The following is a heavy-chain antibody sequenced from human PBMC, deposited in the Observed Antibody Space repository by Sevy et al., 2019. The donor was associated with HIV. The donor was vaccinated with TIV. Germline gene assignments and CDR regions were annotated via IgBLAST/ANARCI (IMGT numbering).Heavy chain of an antibody. V-gene: IGHV1-69*13. CDR2: IIPIFGTA. CDR3: ARGPLRNYYDSSGHEY. D-gene: IGHD3-22*01. CDR1: GGTFSSYA. J-gene: IGHJ4*02. Sequence: ASVKVSCKASGGTFSSYAISWVRQAPGQGLEWMGGIIPIFGTANYAQKFQGRVTITADESTSTAYMELSSLRSEDTAVYYCARGPLRNYYDSSGHEYWGQRTLVTVSS.